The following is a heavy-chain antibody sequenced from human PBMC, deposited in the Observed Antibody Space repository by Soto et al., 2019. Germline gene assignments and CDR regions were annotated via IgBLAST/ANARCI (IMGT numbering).Heavy chain of an antibody. CDR1: GFTFSSYG. D-gene: IGHD5-12*01. Sequence: GGSLRLSCAASGFTFSSYGMHWVRQAPGKGLEWVAVISYDGSNKYYADSVKGRFTISRDNSKNTLYLQMNSLRAEDTAVYYCAKDLGIVATPQSPYYYYGMDVWGQGTTVTVSS. V-gene: IGHV3-30*18. J-gene: IGHJ6*02. CDR3: AKDLGIVATPQSPYYYYGMDV. CDR2: ISYDGSNK.